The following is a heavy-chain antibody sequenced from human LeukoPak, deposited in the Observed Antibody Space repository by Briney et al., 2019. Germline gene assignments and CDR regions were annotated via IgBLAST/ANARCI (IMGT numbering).Heavy chain of an antibody. J-gene: IGHJ5*02. V-gene: IGHV4-34*01. D-gene: IGHD3-9*01. CDR1: GGSFSGYY. Sequence: SETLSLTCAVYGGSFSGYYWSWIRQPPGKGLEWIGEINYSGSTNYNPSLKSRVTISVDTSKNQFSLEVTSVTAADTAVYYCAGSIFGYPWFDPWGQGTLVTVSS. CDR3: AGSIFGYPWFDP. CDR2: INYSGST.